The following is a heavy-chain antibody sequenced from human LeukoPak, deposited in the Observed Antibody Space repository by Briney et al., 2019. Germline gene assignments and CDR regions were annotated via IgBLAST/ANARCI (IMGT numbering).Heavy chain of an antibody. CDR1: GFSFRNFS. CDR3: ARGGFCDF. Sequence: GGSLRLSCAASGFSFRNFSMNWVRQAPGKGLQWVAYISSSGDTTYYADSVNGRFTISRDNAKNSLHLQMNSLRVDDSALYYCARGGFCDFWGQGTLVTVSS. V-gene: IGHV3-48*04. D-gene: IGHD3-3*01. J-gene: IGHJ4*02. CDR2: ISSSGDTT.